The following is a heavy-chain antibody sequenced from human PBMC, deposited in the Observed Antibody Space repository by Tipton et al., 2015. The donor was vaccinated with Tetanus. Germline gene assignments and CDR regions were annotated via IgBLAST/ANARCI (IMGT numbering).Heavy chain of an antibody. CDR1: GFTFSSYA. CDR2: ISGSGGIT. J-gene: IGHJ6*02. D-gene: IGHD2-15*01. V-gene: IGHV3-23*01. Sequence: SLRLSCAASGFTFSSYAMSWVRQAPGKGLEWVSHISGSGGITYYADSVKGRFTISRDNSKNTLYLQMNSLRAEDTAVYYCAKDHGPEITSVAATRYYYYGMDVWGQGTTVTVSS. CDR3: AKDHGPEITSVAATRYYYYGMDV.